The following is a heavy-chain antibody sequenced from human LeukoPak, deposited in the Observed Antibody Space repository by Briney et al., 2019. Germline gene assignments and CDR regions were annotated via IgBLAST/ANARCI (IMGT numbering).Heavy chain of an antibody. D-gene: IGHD3-3*02. CDR2: IKQDGSEK. Sequence: GGSLRLSCAASGFTFSSYWMSWVRQAPGKGLEWVANIKQDGSEKYYVDSVKGRFTISRDNAKNSLYLQMNSLRAEDTAVYYCAGDLSPIHDAFDIWGQGTMVTVSS. CDR1: GFTFSSYW. CDR3: AGDLSPIHDAFDI. V-gene: IGHV3-7*01. J-gene: IGHJ3*02.